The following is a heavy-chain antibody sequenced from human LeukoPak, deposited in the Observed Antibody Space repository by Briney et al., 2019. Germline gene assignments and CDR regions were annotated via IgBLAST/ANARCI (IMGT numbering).Heavy chain of an antibody. V-gene: IGHV1-69*13. Sequence: SVTVSCKASGGTFSRYAISWVRQAPGQGLEWMGGIIPIFGTANYAQKFQGRVTITADESTSTAYMEVSSLRSEDTAVYYCARAYSGYDFFDYWGQGILVTGSS. CDR1: GGTFSRYA. J-gene: IGHJ4*02. CDR3: ARAYSGYDFFDY. D-gene: IGHD5-12*01. CDR2: IIPIFGTA.